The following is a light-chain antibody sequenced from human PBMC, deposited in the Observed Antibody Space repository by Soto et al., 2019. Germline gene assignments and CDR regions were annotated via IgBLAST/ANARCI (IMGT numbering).Light chain of an antibody. CDR2: DVT. CDR3: SSYTNINTRACV. CDR1: SGDIGSYNR. J-gene: IGLJ1*01. V-gene: IGLV2-14*03. Sequence: QSALTQPASVSGSPGQSITISCTGTSGDIGSYNRVSWYQQHPGKAPKLIIYDVTDRPSGVSNRFSGSKSGNTASLTISGLQAEDEAEYSCSSYTNINTRACVFGTGTKLTVL.